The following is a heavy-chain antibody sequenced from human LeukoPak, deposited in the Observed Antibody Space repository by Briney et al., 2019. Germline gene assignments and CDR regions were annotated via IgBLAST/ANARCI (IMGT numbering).Heavy chain of an antibody. D-gene: IGHD6-19*01. CDR3: ARDHSSGWYSDYFDY. Sequence: GGSLRLSCDASGFAFNTYSMIWVRQAPGTRLEWVSYISSGALTTYYAESVKGRFTISRDNAKSSLYLQMNSLRAEDTAVYYCARDHSSGWYSDYFDYWGQGTLVTVSS. CDR2: ISSGALTT. V-gene: IGHV3-48*01. J-gene: IGHJ4*02. CDR1: GFAFNTYS.